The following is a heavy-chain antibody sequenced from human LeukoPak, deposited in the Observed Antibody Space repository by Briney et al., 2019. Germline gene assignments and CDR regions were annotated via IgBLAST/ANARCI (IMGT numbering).Heavy chain of an antibody. J-gene: IGHJ3*02. D-gene: IGHD3-22*01. V-gene: IGHV3-66*02. Sequence: GGSLRLSCAASGFTVTTLAMTWVRQAPGKGLDWVSVLYSAGNTFYPDSVKGRFTISRDNSQNMLFLQMDSLRAEDTAVYYCARLSHSSEYGAFDIWGQGTLVTVSS. CDR3: ARLSHSSEYGAFDI. CDR2: LYSAGNT. CDR1: GFTVTTLA.